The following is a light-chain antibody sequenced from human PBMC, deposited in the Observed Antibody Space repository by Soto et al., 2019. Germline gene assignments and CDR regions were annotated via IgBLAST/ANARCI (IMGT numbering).Light chain of an antibody. CDR2: EVN. V-gene: IGLV2-8*01. CDR3: SSYAGTYNVF. J-gene: IGLJ2*01. Sequence: QSVLTQPPSASGSPGQSVTISCTGASSDVGGYDSVSWYQQHPGKAPKLMIYEVNKRPSGVHDRFSGSKSGNTASLTVSGLQSDDEAEYYCSSYAGTYNVFFCGGTKLTVI. CDR1: SSDVGGYDS.